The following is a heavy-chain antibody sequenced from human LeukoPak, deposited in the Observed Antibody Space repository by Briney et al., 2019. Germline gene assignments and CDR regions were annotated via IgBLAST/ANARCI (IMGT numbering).Heavy chain of an antibody. V-gene: IGHV3-30*18. CDR2: ISYDGRNK. CDR1: GFTFRNYG. D-gene: IGHD2-2*01. Sequence: GGSLRLSCEASGFTFRNYGMHWVRQAPGKGLEWVAVISYDGRNKHYPDSVKGRFTISRDISTDTLWLQMDSLRTEDTAVYYCAKGPLRGTAAAIDYWGQGTLVTVSS. J-gene: IGHJ4*02. CDR3: AKGPLRGTAAAIDY.